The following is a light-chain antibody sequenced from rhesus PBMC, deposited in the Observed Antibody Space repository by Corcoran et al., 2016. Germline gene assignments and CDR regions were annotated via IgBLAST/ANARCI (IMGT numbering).Light chain of an antibody. CDR1: QSISSW. J-gene: IGKJ1*01. V-gene: IGKV1-22*01. Sequence: DIQMTQSPSSLSASVGDTVTIPCRASQSISSWLAWYQQKPGKAPKFLIYKASTLQSGVPSRFSGSGSGTDFTLTISSLQSEDCATYYCQQYSSSPWTFGQGTKVEIK. CDR2: KAS. CDR3: QQYSSSPWT.